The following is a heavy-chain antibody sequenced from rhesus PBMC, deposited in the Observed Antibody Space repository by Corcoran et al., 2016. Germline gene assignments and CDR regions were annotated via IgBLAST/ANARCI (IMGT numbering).Heavy chain of an antibody. CDR3: ASLYYEDDYGYYYFDY. J-gene: IGHJ4*01. CDR1: GGSISGGYY. CDR2: IYGKRAST. D-gene: IGHD3-9*01. V-gene: IGHV4S7*01. Sequence: QVQLQESGPGLVKPSETLSLTCAVSGGSISGGYYWGWIRHHPGKGLEWFGNIYGKRASTYYNPSIKRRVNMSKDTSKNQFSRKLSSVTAADTAVYYCASLYYEDDYGYYYFDYWGQGVLVTVSS.